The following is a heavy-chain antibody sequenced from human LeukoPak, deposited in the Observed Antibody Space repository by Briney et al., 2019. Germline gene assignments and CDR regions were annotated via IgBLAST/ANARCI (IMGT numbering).Heavy chain of an antibody. CDR2: INPNSGGT. CDR1: GYTFTGYY. V-gene: IGHV1-2*02. D-gene: IGHD3-22*01. CDR3: ARAVRGVVVTFDY. Sequence: GASVKVSCKASGYTFTGYYMHWVRQAPGRGLEWMGWINPNSGGTNYAQKFQGRVTMTRDTSISTAYMELSRLRSDDTAVYYCARAVRGVVVTFDYWGQGTLVTVSS. J-gene: IGHJ4*02.